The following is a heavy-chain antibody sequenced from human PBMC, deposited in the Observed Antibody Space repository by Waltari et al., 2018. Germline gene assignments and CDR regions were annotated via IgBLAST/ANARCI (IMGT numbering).Heavy chain of an antibody. CDR1: GFTFSSYG. Sequence: QVQLVESGGGVVQPGRSLRLSCAASGFTFSSYGMHWVRQAPGKGREWVAVIWNDGSNKYYSDAVKGRLTISRDNSKNKLYLQMNSLRAEDTAVYDCARDGGGSYYPNGFDYWGQGTLVTVS. D-gene: IGHD1-26*01. CDR3: ARDGGGSYYPNGFDY. CDR2: IWNDGSNK. V-gene: IGHV3-33*01. J-gene: IGHJ4*02.